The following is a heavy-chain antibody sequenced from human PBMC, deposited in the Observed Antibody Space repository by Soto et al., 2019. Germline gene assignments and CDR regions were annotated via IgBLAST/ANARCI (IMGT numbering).Heavy chain of an antibody. CDR1: GFTFSSYS. D-gene: IGHD2-2*01. Sequence: GGSLRLSCAASGFTFSSYSMNWVRQAPGKGLEWVSSISSSSSYIYYADSVKGRFTISRDNAKNSLYLQMNSLRAEDTAVYYCARDSGDIVVVPAENDAFDIWGQGTMVTVSS. CDR2: ISSSSSYI. CDR3: ARDSGDIVVVPAENDAFDI. V-gene: IGHV3-21*01. J-gene: IGHJ3*02.